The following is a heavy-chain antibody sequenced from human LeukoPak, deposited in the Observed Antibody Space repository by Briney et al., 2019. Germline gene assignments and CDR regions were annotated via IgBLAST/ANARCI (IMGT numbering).Heavy chain of an antibody. CDR3: ARRGYCSSTSCPGSAFDI. D-gene: IGHD2-2*01. Sequence: SETLSLTCAVSGYSISSGYYWGWIRQPPGKGLEWIGSIYHSGSTYYNPSLKSRVTISVDTSKNQFSLKLSSVTAADTAVYYCARRGYCSSTSCPGSAFDIWGQGTMVTVSS. V-gene: IGHV4-38-2*01. CDR2: IYHSGST. CDR1: GYSISSGYY. J-gene: IGHJ3*02.